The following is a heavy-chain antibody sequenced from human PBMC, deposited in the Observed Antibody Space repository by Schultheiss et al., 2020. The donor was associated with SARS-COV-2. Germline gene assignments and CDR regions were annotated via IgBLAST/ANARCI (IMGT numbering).Heavy chain of an antibody. CDR1: GFTFSSYS. CDR2: IWYDGSNK. CDR3: AREGLLVGYGDKWFDP. V-gene: IGHV3-33*08. D-gene: IGHD4-17*01. J-gene: IGHJ5*02. Sequence: GGSLRLSCAASGFTFSSYSMNWVRQAPGKGLEWVAVIWYDGSNKYYADSVKGRFTISRDNAKNTLYLQMNSLRAEDTAVYYCAREGLLVGYGDKWFDPWGQGTLVTVSS.